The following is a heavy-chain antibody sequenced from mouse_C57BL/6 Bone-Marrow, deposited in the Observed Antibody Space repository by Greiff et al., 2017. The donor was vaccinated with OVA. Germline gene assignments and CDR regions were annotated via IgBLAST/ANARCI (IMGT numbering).Heavy chain of an antibody. V-gene: IGHV10-3*01. CDR1: GFTFNTYA. D-gene: IGHD1-1*01. CDR3: VREGFTTGYFDV. J-gene: IGHJ1*03. CDR2: IRSKSSNYAT. Sequence: DVMLVESGGGLVQPKGSLKLSCAASGFTFNTYAMHWVRQAPGKGLEWVARIRSKSSNYATYYADSVKDRFTISRDDSQSMLYLQMNNLKTEDTAMYYCVREGFTTGYFDVWGTGTTVTVSS.